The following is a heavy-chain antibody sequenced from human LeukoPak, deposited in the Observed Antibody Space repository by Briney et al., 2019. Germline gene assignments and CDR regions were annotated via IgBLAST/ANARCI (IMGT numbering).Heavy chain of an antibody. CDR2: IYYSGST. J-gene: IGHJ5*02. CDR3: ARETPQHPATGNWFDP. Sequence: SETLSLTCTVSGGSISSSSYYWGWIRQPPGKGLEWIGSIYYSGSTYYNPSLKSRVTISVDTSKNQFSLKLSSVTAADTAVYYCARETPQHPATGNWFDPWGQGTLVTVSS. V-gene: IGHV4-39*07. D-gene: IGHD4-17*01. CDR1: GGSISSSSYY.